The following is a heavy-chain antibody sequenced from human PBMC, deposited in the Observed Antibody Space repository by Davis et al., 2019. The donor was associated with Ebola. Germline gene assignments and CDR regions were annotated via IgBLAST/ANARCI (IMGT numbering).Heavy chain of an antibody. Sequence: PGGSLRLSCAASGFTFSSYAMHWVRQAPGKGLEWVAVISYDGSNKYYADSVKGRFTISRDNSKNTLYLQMNSLRAEDTAVYYCARDHELVATISYYYYGMDVWGQGTTVTVSS. CDR3: ARDHELVATISYYYYGMDV. CDR1: GFTFSSYA. D-gene: IGHD5-12*01. V-gene: IGHV3-30-3*01. CDR2: ISYDGSNK. J-gene: IGHJ6*02.